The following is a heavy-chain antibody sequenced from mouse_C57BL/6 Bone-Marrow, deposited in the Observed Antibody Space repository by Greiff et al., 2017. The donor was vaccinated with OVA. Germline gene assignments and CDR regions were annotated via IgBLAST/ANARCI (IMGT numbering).Heavy chain of an antibody. CDR3: ARRDGYYSWFAY. J-gene: IGHJ3*01. CDR1: GFTFSDYG. D-gene: IGHD2-3*01. V-gene: IGHV5-17*01. CDR2: ISSGSSTI. Sequence: EVMLVESGGGLVKPGGSLKLSCAASGFTFSDYGMHWVRQAPEKGLEWVAYISSGSSTIYYADTVKGRFTISRDNAKNTLFLQMTSLRSEETAMDYCARRDGYYSWFAYWGQGTLVTVSA.